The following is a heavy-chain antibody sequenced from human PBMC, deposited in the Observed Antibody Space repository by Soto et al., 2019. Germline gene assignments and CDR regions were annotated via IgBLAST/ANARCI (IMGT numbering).Heavy chain of an antibody. CDR3: ANARGYCGSASCHEPTVYYYYGMDV. J-gene: IGHJ6*01. V-gene: IGHV5-51*01. CDR1: VYSFTSYW. CDR2: IYRGDSDT. Sequence: PGESLKLSCKGSVYSFTSYWIAWVRQMRGKGLEWMGVIYRGDSDTRYSPSFQGQVTISADTSISTAYLQWSSLKASASAVYYCANARGYCGSASCHEPTVYYYYGMDVWGQGTTVTVAS. D-gene: IGHD2-2*01.